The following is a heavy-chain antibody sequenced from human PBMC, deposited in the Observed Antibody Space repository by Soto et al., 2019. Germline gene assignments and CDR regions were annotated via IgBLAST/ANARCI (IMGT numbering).Heavy chain of an antibody. D-gene: IGHD1-20*01. V-gene: IGHV4-59*08. CDR1: GDSVTSNY. Sequence: SETLSLTCAFSGDSVTSNYLTWIRQSPEKGLEWIGYIYYSGITFYNPSLKSRVTISVDTSKNQFSLKLSSVTAADTAVYYCAKITGYKYREYYFDYWGQGTLVTVSS. CDR2: IYYSGIT. J-gene: IGHJ4*02. CDR3: AKITGYKYREYYFDY.